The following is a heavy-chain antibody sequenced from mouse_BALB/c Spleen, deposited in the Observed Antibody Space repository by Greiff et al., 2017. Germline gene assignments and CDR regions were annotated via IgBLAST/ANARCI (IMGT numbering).Heavy chain of an antibody. CDR1: GYTFTSYT. D-gene: IGHD2-14*01. V-gene: IGHV1-4*01. CDR3: ARWDRYDYAMDY. J-gene: IGHJ4*01. Sequence: VQLQQSGAELARPGASVKMSCKASGYTFTSYTMHWVKQRPGQCLEWIVYINPSSGYTNYNQKFKDKATLTADKSSSTAYMQLSSLTSEDSAVYYCARWDRYDYAMDYWGQGTSVTVSS. CDR2: INPSSGYT.